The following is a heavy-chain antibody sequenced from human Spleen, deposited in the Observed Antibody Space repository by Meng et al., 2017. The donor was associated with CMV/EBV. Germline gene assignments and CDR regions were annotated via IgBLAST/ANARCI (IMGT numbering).Heavy chain of an antibody. CDR3: ARGGDCSSTSCPRTYYYYYGMDV. D-gene: IGHD2-2*01. V-gene: IGHV3-74*01. Sequence: GGSRRLSCAASGFTFSSYWMHWVRQAPGKGLVWVSRINSDGSSTSYADSVKGRFTISRDNAKNTLYLQMNSLRAEDTAVYYCARGGDCSSTSCPRTYYYYYGMDVWGQGTTVTVSS. CDR1: GFTFSSYW. J-gene: IGHJ6*02. CDR2: INSDGSST.